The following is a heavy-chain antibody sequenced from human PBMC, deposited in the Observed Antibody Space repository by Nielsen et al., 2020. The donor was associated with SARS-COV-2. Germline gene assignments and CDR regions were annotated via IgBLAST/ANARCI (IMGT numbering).Heavy chain of an antibody. J-gene: IGHJ4*02. V-gene: IGHV3-15*01. CDR3: TYGDYVFDY. Sequence: GESLKISCAASGFTFSNAWMSWVCQAPGKGLEWVGRIKSKTDGGTTDYAAPVKGRFTISRDDSKNTLYLQMNSLKTEDTAVYYCTYGDYVFDYWGQGTLVTVSS. CDR1: GFTFSNAW. CDR2: IKSKTDGGTT. D-gene: IGHD4-17*01.